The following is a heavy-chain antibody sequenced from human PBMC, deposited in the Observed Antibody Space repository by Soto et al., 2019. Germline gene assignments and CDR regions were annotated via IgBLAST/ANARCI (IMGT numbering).Heavy chain of an antibody. Sequence: SETLSLTCAVYGGSFSAYYWSWVRQPPGKGLERIGEIIHSESTKYNPSLKSRVTISVDTSKNQFSLKLSSVTAADTAVYYCARQRPTDGRWEFANYYGMDVWGQGTPVTVSS. CDR1: GGSFSAYY. CDR3: ARQRPTDGRWEFANYYGMDV. J-gene: IGHJ6*02. V-gene: IGHV4-34*12. CDR2: IIHSEST. D-gene: IGHD1-26*01.